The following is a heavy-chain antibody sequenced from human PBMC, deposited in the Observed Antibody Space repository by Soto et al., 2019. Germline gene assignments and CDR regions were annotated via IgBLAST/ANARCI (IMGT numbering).Heavy chain of an antibody. Sequence: SETLSLTCAVYGGSFSGYYWSWIRQPPGKGLEWIGEINHSGSTNYNPSLKSRVNISVDTSKNQFSLKLSSLTAADTAVYYCAIHGGYCSSTSCYSALNYWGQGTLVTVSS. CDR3: AIHGGYCSSTSCYSALNY. D-gene: IGHD2-2*01. J-gene: IGHJ4*02. CDR1: GGSFSGYY. V-gene: IGHV4-34*01. CDR2: INHSGST.